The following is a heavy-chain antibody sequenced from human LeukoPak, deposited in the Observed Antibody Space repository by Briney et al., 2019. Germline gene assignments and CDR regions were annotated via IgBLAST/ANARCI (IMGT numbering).Heavy chain of an antibody. J-gene: IGHJ4*02. D-gene: IGHD4-17*01. V-gene: IGHV3-23*01. CDR1: GFTFSSYA. Sequence: GGSLRLSCAASGFTFSSYAMSWVRQAPGKGLEWVSAISGSGGSTYYADSVKGRFTISRDNSKDTLYLQMNSLRAEDTAVYYCAKDRTVTTGTFDYWGQGTLVTVSS. CDR3: AKDRTVTTGTFDY. CDR2: ISGSGGST.